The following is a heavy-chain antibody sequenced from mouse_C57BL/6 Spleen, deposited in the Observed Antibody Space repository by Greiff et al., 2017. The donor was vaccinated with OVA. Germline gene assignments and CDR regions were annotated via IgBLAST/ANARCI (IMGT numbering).Heavy chain of an antibody. CDR2: ISSGSSTI. J-gene: IGHJ4*01. CDR3: ARRYYGSSYAMDY. D-gene: IGHD1-1*01. Sequence: EVKVVESGGGLVKPGGSLKLSCAASGFTFSDYGMHWVRQAPGKGLEWVAYISSGSSTIYYADTVKGRFTISRDNAKNTLFLQMTSLRSEDTAMYYCARRYYGSSYAMDYWGQGTSVTVSS. CDR1: GFTFSDYG. V-gene: IGHV5-17*01.